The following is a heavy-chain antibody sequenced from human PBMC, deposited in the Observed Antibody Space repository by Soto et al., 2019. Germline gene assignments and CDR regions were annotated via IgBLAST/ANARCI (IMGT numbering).Heavy chain of an antibody. CDR2: ISSYNGHT. J-gene: IGHJ4*01. V-gene: IGHV1-18*01. D-gene: IGHD6-19*01. CDR1: GDKFTKYG. CDR3: ASATSIAVAGKAT. Sequence: QVQLVQSGAEVKKPGASVKVSCKASGDKFTKYGISWVRQAPGQGLEWLGWISSYNGHTNYALKFQDRITFTTDTFESTASMDFRVLTFDDTAVYDLASATSIAVAGKATWGHGNLVTVPS.